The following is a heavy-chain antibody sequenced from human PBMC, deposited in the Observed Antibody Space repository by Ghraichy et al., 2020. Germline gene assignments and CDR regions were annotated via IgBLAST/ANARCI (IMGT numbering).Heavy chain of an antibody. V-gene: IGHV3-21*01. CDR2: ISSSSSYI. CDR3: ARDSYCSGGSCYSSDY. Sequence: GESLNISCAASGFTFSSYSMNWVRQAPGKGLEWVSSISSSSSYIYYADSVKGRFTISRDNAKNSLYLQMNSLRAEDTAVYYCARDSYCSGGSCYSSDYWGQGTLVTVSS. J-gene: IGHJ4*02. CDR1: GFTFSSYS. D-gene: IGHD2-15*01.